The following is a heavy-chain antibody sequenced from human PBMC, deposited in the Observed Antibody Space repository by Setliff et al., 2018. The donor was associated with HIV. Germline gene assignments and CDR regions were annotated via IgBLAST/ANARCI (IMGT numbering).Heavy chain of an antibody. CDR3: ARDNFPHYLIAARPLGDAFDI. J-gene: IGHJ3*02. D-gene: IGHD6-6*01. Sequence: PGGSLRLSCTVVGFSLENFDMHWIRQAPGKGLEWVTFIRNDASNTYYADSVKDRFTISRDSSKNTLYLQMNSLRAEDTAVYYCARDNFPHYLIAARPLGDAFDIWGQGTMVTVSS. CDR2: IRNDASNT. V-gene: IGHV3-30*02. CDR1: GFSLENFD.